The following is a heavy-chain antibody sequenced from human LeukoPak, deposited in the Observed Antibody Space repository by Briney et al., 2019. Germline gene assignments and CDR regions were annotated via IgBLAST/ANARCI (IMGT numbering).Heavy chain of an antibody. V-gene: IGHV4-34*01. D-gene: IGHD2-15*01. CDR1: GGSFSGYY. Sequence: KTSETLSLTCAVYGGSFSGYYWSWIRQPPGKGLEWIGEINHSGSTNYNPSLKSRVTISVDTSKNQFSLKLSSVTAADTAVYYCARRPLLRYWGQGTLVTVSS. J-gene: IGHJ4*02. CDR3: ARRPLLRY. CDR2: INHSGST.